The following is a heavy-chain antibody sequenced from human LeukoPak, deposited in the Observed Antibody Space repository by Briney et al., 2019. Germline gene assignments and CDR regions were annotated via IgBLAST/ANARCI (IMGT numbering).Heavy chain of an antibody. V-gene: IGHV3-48*03. CDR2: ISSSGSTI. Sequence: GGSLRLSCAASGFTFSSYEMNWVRQAPGKGLEWVSYISSSGSTIYYADSVKGRFTISRDNSKNTLFLQMDSLRAEDTAVYYCAKERLKSEITIDAFDVWGHGTVVTVSS. D-gene: IGHD2-21*02. CDR3: AKERLKSEITIDAFDV. CDR1: GFTFSSYE. J-gene: IGHJ3*01.